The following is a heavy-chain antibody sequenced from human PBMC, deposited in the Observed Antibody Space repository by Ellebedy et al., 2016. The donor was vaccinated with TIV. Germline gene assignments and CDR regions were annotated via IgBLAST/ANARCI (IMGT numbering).Heavy chain of an antibody. CDR1: GGSISNYF. V-gene: IGHV4-59*08. J-gene: IGHJ3*02. Sequence: MPSETLSLTCTVSGGSISNYFWTWVRQPPGKGLEWIGYIYRNGNPNYNPSLKSRVIMSVDRSTNQISLNLSSVTAADTAVYYCARHPTSTTAVTPFAFDIWGQGTTVSVSS. CDR2: IYRNGNP. CDR3: ARHPTSTTAVTPFAFDI. D-gene: IGHD4-23*01.